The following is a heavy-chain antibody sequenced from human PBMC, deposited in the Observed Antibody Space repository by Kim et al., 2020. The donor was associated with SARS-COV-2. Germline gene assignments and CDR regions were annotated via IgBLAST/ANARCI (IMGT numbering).Heavy chain of an antibody. J-gene: IGHJ5*02. V-gene: IGHV4-34*01. Sequence: SETLSLTCAVYGGSFSGYYWSWIRQPPGKGLEWIGEINHSGSTNYNPSLKSRVTISVDTSKNQFSLKLSSVTAAVTAVYYCARAGRSWYGDSRRCVSGGWFDPWGQGTLVTVSS. CDR2: INHSGST. CDR1: GGSFSGYY. D-gene: IGHD4-17*01. CDR3: ARAGRSWYGDSRRCVSGGWFDP.